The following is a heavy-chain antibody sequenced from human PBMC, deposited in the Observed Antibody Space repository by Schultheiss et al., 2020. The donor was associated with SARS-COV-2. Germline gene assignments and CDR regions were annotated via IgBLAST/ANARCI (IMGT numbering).Heavy chain of an antibody. CDR2: IYYSGST. Sequence: SETLSLTCTVSGGSISSCGYYWSWIRQHQGKGLEWIGYIYYSGSTYYNPSLKSRDTISVDPSKNQFSLKLSSVTAADTAVYYCARVRERVVPAVMNWFDPWGQGTLVTVSS. CDR3: ARVRERVVPAVMNWFDP. J-gene: IGHJ5*01. V-gene: IGHV4-31*03. D-gene: IGHD2-2*01. CDR1: GGSISSCGYY.